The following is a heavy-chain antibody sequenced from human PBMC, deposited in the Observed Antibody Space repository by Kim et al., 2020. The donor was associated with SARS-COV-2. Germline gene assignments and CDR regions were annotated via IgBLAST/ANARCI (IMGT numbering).Heavy chain of an antibody. CDR2: IIPILGIA. D-gene: IGHD2-15*01. J-gene: IGHJ4*02. Sequence: SVKVSCKASGGTFSSYAISWVRQAPGQGLEWMGRIIPILGIANYAQKFQGRVTITADKSTSTAYMELSSLRSEDTAVYYCASSSHCSGGSCKFDYWGQGTLVTVSS. V-gene: IGHV1-69*04. CDR3: ASSSHCSGGSCKFDY. CDR1: GGTFSSYA.